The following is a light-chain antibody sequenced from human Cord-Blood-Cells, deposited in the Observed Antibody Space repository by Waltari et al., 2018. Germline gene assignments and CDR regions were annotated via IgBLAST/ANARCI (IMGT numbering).Light chain of an antibody. CDR2: LNSDGRH. CDR1: SGHSSYA. J-gene: IGLJ3*02. Sequence: QLVLTQSPSASASLGASVKLTCTLSSGHSSYAIAWHQQQPEKGPRYLMKLNSDGRHRKGDGIPDRFSGSSSGAERYLTISSLQSEDEADYYCQTWGTGIQVFGGGTKLTVL. CDR3: QTWGTGIQV. V-gene: IGLV4-69*01.